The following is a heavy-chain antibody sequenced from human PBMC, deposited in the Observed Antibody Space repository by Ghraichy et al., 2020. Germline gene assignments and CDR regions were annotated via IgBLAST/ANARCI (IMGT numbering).Heavy chain of an antibody. J-gene: IGHJ4*02. D-gene: IGHD4-23*01. Sequence: SETLSLTCTVSGGSISSYYWSWIRQPPGKGLEWIGYIYYSGSTNYNPSLKSRVTISVDTSKNQFSLKLSSVTAADTAVYYCARGRSPQVVTPLTYWGQGTLVTVSS. CDR3: ARGRSPQVVTPLTY. CDR1: GGSISSYY. CDR2: IYYSGST. V-gene: IGHV4-59*01.